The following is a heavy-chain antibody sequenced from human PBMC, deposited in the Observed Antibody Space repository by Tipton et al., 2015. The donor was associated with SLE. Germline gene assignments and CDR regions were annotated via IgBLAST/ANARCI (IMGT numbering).Heavy chain of an antibody. V-gene: IGHV3-7*01. D-gene: IGHD3-9*01. Sequence: SLRLSCAASGFTFSSYWMSWVRQAPGKGLEWVANIKQDGSEKYYVDSVKGRFTISRDNAKNTLYLQMNSLRAEDTAVYYCAKDSNYDILTGYYTGRYDYWGQGTLVTVSS. CDR3: AKDSNYDILTGYYTGRYDY. CDR2: IKQDGSEK. CDR1: GFTFSSYW. J-gene: IGHJ4*02.